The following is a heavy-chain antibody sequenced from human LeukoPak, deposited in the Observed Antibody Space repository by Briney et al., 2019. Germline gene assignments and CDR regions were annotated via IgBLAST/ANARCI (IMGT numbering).Heavy chain of an antibody. V-gene: IGHV3-21*01. CDR3: ARAFRSYGDFDY. CDR1: GFTFTSYT. D-gene: IGHD1-26*01. CDR2: ISSSSSYI. Sequence: GGSLRLSCAASGFTFTSYTMNWVRQAPGKGLEWVSSISSSSSYIYYADSVKGRFTIPRDNAKNSLYLQMNSLRAEDTAVYYCARAFRSYGDFDYWGQGTLVTVSS. J-gene: IGHJ4*02.